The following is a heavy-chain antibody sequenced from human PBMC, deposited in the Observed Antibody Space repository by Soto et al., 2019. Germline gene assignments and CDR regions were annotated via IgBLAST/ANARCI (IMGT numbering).Heavy chain of an antibody. CDR3: ARKGGRITIFGVTTRFDP. J-gene: IGHJ5*02. D-gene: IGHD3-3*01. CDR2: IYYSGST. V-gene: IGHV4-39*01. Sequence: QLQLQESGPGLVKPSETLSLTCTVSGGSISSSSYYWGWIRQPPGKGLEWIGSIYYSGSTYYNPSLKSRVTISVDTSKNQFSLKLSSVTAADTAVYYCARKGGRITIFGVTTRFDPWGQGTLVTVSS. CDR1: GGSISSSSYY.